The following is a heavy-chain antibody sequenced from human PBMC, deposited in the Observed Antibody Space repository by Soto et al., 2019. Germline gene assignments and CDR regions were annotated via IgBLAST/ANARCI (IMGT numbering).Heavy chain of an antibody. V-gene: IGHV1-69*08. CDR1: GGNFRSQSIS. CDR3: ARDRDVAAPCTVETDYYYGMDV. Sequence: QVQLVQSGAEVKKPGSSVKVSCKASGGNFRSQSISISWVRQAPGQGLEWMGRAIPVLGVANYAQKFQGRATIAADKVTSAVYMELSSLRSEDTAVYYCARDRDVAAPCTVETDYYYGMDVWGQGTTVTVSS. J-gene: IGHJ6*02. D-gene: IGHD6-13*01. CDR2: AIPVLGVA.